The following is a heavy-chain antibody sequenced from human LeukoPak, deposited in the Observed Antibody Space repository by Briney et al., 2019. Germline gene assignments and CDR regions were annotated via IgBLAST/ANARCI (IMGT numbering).Heavy chain of an antibody. J-gene: IGHJ4*02. CDR2: ISAYNGNT. V-gene: IGHV1-18*01. D-gene: IGHD2-21*02. CDR3: AREFRDLAYCGGDCHSMGY. Sequence: ASVKVSCKASGYTFTSYGISWVRQAPGQGLEWMGWISAYNGNTNYAQKLQGRVTMTTDTSTSTAYMELRSLRSDDTAVYYCAREFRDLAYCGGDCHSMGYWGQGTLVTVSS. CDR1: GYTFTSYG.